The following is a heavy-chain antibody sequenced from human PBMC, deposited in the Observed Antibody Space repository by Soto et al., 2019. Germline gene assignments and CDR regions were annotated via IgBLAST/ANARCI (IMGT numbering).Heavy chain of an antibody. Sequence: EVQLLESGGGLVQPGGSLRLSCAASGFTFSSYAMSWVRQAPGKGLEWVSAISGSGGRTYYADSVKGRFTISRDNSKNTLDLQMNCLRAEYTAVYYCAKDRLRYFDWLLRVFDYWGQGTLVTVSS. CDR3: AKDRLRYFDWLLRVFDY. J-gene: IGHJ4*02. CDR1: GFTFSSYA. CDR2: ISGSGGRT. D-gene: IGHD3-9*01. V-gene: IGHV3-23*01.